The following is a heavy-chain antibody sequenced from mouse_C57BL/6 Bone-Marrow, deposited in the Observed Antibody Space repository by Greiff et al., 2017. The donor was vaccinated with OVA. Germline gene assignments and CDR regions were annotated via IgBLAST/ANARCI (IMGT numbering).Heavy chain of an antibody. Sequence: QVQLKESGPGLVAPSQSLSITCTVSGFSLTSYGVHWVRQPPGKGLEWLVVIWSDGSTTYHSALKSRLSISKDNSKSQVFLKMNSLQTDDTAMYDCARHGGYYDYDDPDYWGQGTTLTVSS. CDR3: ARHGGYYDYDDPDY. V-gene: IGHV2-6-1*01. J-gene: IGHJ2*01. D-gene: IGHD2-4*01. CDR2: IWSDGST. CDR1: GFSLTSYG.